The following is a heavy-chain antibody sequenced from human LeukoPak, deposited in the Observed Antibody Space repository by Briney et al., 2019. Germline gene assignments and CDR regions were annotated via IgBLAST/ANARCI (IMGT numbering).Heavy chain of an antibody. V-gene: IGHV3-7*03. J-gene: IGHJ4*02. CDR2: IKEDGSDK. CDR3: ARRNYFDY. CDR1: GFTFSNYW. Sequence: GGSLRLSCAASGFTFSNYWMSWVRQAPGKGLEWVANIKEDGSDKKYVDSVKGRFTISRDNAKNSLYLQMNSLRAEDTAVYYCARRNYFDYWGQGTLATVSS.